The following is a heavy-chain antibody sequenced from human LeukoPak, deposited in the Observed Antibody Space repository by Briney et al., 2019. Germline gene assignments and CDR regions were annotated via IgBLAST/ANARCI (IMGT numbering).Heavy chain of an antibody. D-gene: IGHD3-16*01. J-gene: IGHJ4*02. CDR2: ISYDGSNK. CDR3: AREETRQGGFDH. CDR1: GFTLSSYA. V-gene: IGHV3-30*04. Sequence: QPGSPPSLFCAASGFTLSSYAMHWLSQAPGKGLEWVAVISYDGSNKYYADSVKGRFTISRDNSKNTLYLQMNSLRAEDTAVYYCAREETRQGGFDHWGQGTLVTVSS.